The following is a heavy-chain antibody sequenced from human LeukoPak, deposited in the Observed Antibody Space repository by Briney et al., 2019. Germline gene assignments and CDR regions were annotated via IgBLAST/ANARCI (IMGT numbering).Heavy chain of an antibody. J-gene: IGHJ4*02. CDR2: IYYSGST. D-gene: IGHD3-22*01. Sequence: SETLSLTCTVSGGSISSYYWSWIRQPPGKGLEWIGYIYYSGSTSYNPSLKSRVTISVDTSNNQFSLRLSSVTAADTAVYYCARDTSGYRRGSFDYWGQGTLVTVSS. V-gene: IGHV4-59*01. CDR3: ARDTSGYRRGSFDY. CDR1: GGSISSYY.